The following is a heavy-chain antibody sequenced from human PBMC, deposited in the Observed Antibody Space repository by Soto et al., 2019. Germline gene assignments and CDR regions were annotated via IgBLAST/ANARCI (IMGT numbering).Heavy chain of an antibody. CDR3: ARVRGTAGKRYFDY. D-gene: IGHD6-13*01. V-gene: IGHV4-59*02. CDR2: TYYSGST. J-gene: IGHJ4*02. CDR1: GGSVIAYY. Sequence: ESLSRSCTVSGGSVIAYYWNWIRQPPGKGLQWIGYTYYSGSTTYNPSLKSRVTISVDSSKNQFSLKLDSVTPADTAVYYCARVRGTAGKRYFDYWGPGTLVTVSS.